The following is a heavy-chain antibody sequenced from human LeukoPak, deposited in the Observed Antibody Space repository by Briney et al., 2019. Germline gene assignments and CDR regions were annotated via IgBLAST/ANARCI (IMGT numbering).Heavy chain of an antibody. J-gene: IGHJ2*01. CDR3: ARQNDSWYFDL. CDR1: GYTFTSYY. CDR2: INPSGGST. Sequence: ASVKVSCKASGYTFTSYYMHWVRQAPGQGLEWMGIINPSGGSTSYAQKFQGRVTMTRDTSISTAYMELSRLRSDDTAVYYCARQNDSWYFDLWGRGTLVTVSS. D-gene: IGHD1-1*01. V-gene: IGHV1-46*01.